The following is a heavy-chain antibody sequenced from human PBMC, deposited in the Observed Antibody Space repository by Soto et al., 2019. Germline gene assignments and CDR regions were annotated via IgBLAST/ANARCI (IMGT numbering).Heavy chain of an antibody. CDR3: ARAGCDGGSCYTRVGLRYGMAV. D-gene: IGHD2-15*01. CDR1: GFTFSSYA. J-gene: IGHJ6*02. Sequence: QVQLVESGGGVVQPGRSLRLSCAASGFTFSSYAMHWVRQAPGKGLEWVAVISYDGNNKYYADSVKGRFTISRDNSKXTXXXQXNSLRAEDTAVYYCARAGCDGGSCYTRVGLRYGMAVWGQGTTVTVSS. V-gene: IGHV3-30-3*01. CDR2: ISYDGNNK.